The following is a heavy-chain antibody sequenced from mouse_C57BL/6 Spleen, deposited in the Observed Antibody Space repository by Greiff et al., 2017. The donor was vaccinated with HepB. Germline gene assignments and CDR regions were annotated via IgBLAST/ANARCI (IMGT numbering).Heavy chain of an antibody. CDR2: INPSTGGT. CDR1: GYSFTGYY. D-gene: IGHD2-4*01. CDR3: ARDDYDRVPFAD. V-gene: IGHV1-42*01. J-gene: IGHJ3*01. Sequence: EVQLQQSGPELVKPGASVKISCKASGYSFTGYYMNWVKQSPEKSLEWIGEINPSTGGTTYNQKFKAKATLTVDKSSSTAYMQLKSLTSEDSAVYYCARDDYDRVPFADWGQGTLVTVSA.